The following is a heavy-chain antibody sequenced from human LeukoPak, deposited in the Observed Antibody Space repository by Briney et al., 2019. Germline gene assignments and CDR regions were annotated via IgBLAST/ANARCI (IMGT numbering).Heavy chain of an antibody. CDR2: ISGSGGST. J-gene: IGHJ5*02. Sequence: PGESLRLSCAASRFTLSTYAMSWVRQAPGKGLEWVSSISGSGGSTFYADSVKGRFTISRDNSKNTLSLQMNSLRVEDTAVYYCAKESSWGTVVTTGGPRAWGQGILVTVSS. D-gene: IGHD4-23*01. CDR1: RFTLSTYA. V-gene: IGHV3-23*01. CDR3: AKESSWGTVVTTGGPRA.